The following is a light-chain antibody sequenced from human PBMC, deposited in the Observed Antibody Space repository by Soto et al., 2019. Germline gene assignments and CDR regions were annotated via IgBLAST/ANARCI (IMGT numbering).Light chain of an antibody. V-gene: IGLV2-14*01. J-gene: IGLJ1*01. CDR3: SAYTTRSAV. CDR1: SSDVGGYHY. Sequence: QSVLTQPASVSGSPGQSITISCTGTSSDVGGYHYVSWYQQLPGKAPKLMTYEVTKRPSGVSNRFSGSKSDNTASLTISGLQAEDEADYYCSAYTTRSAVFGTGTKVTV. CDR2: EVT.